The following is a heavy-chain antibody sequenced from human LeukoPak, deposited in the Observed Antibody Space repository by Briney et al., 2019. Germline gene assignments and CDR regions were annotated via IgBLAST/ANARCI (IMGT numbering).Heavy chain of an antibody. CDR3: ARGGLDNYYDSSGYILYNWFDP. J-gene: IGHJ5*02. D-gene: IGHD3-22*01. CDR1: GYTFTSYY. Sequence: ASVKVSCKASGYTFTSYYMHWVRQAPGQGREWMGIINPSGGSTSYAQKFQGRVTMTRDTSTSTVYMELSSLRSEGTAVYYCARGGLDNYYDSSGYILYNWFDPWGQGTLVTGSS. CDR2: INPSGGST. V-gene: IGHV1-46*01.